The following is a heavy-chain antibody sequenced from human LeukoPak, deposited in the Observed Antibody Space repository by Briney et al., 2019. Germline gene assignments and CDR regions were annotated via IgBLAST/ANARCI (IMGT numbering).Heavy chain of an antibody. Sequence: PGGSLRLSCAASGFTVSGNYTSWVRQAPGKGLEWVSFIYGGGDTYYADSVRTRFTISRDNSENTLYLQMNSLRAEDTAVYYCARGERFGDLGYWGQGTLVTVSS. V-gene: IGHV3-66*01. CDR1: GFTVSGNY. J-gene: IGHJ4*02. D-gene: IGHD3-10*01. CDR3: ARGERFGDLGY. CDR2: IYGGGDT.